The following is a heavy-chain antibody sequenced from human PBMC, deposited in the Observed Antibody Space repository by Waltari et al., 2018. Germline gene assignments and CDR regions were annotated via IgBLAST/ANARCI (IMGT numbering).Heavy chain of an antibody. CDR3: AKDRGDFWSGTALGGPAFDY. Sequence: EVQLVESGGGLVQPGGSLRLSCAASGFTFSSYAMSWVRQAPGKGLEWVSAISGSGGSTYYADSVKGRFTISRDNSKNTLYLQMNSLRAEDTAVYYCAKDRGDFWSGTALGGPAFDYWGQGTLVTVSS. CDR2: ISGSGGST. V-gene: IGHV3-23*04. J-gene: IGHJ4*02. CDR1: GFTFSSYA. D-gene: IGHD3-3*01.